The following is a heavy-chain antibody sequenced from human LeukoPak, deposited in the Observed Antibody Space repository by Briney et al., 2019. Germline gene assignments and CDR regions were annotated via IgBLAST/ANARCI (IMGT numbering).Heavy chain of an antibody. J-gene: IGHJ4*02. CDR1: GFTFSSYT. D-gene: IGHD3-16*01. CDR3: ARGRGSYPNYFDF. CDR2: ISSSSSYI. Sequence: GGSLRLSCAASGFTFSSYTMNWVRQAPGKGLQWVSSISSSSSYIYYADSVKGRFTISRDNAKNSLYLQMNSLRAEDTAVYYCARGRGSYPNYFDFWGQGTLVTVSS. V-gene: IGHV3-21*01.